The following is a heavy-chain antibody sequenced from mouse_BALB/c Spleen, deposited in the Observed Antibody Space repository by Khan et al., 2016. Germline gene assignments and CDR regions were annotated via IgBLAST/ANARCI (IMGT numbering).Heavy chain of an antibody. CDR1: GFDFSRYW. Sequence: EVKLLESGGGLVQPGGSLKLSCAASGFDFSRYWMSWVRQAPGKGLEWIGEINTDSSTINYTPSLKDKFIIYRDNAKNTLYLQMSKVRSEDTDLDYCARRAFGTPALFVYWGQGTLVTVSA. D-gene: IGHD3-3*01. CDR3: ARRAFGTPALFVY. J-gene: IGHJ3*01. CDR2: INTDSSTI. V-gene: IGHV4-1*02.